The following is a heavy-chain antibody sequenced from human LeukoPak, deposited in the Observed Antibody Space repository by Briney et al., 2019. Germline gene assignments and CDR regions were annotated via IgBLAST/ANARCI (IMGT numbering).Heavy chain of an antibody. J-gene: IGHJ4*02. CDR1: GFTFSSYG. CDR2: ISYDGSNK. CDR3: ARDGSQWLDIY. V-gene: IGHV3-30*03. Sequence: GGSLRLSCAASGFTFSSYGMHWVRQAPGKGLEWVAVISYDGSNKYYADSVKGRFTISRDNSKNTLYLQMNSLRAEDTAVYYCARDGSQWLDIYWGQGTLVTVSS. D-gene: IGHD3-22*01.